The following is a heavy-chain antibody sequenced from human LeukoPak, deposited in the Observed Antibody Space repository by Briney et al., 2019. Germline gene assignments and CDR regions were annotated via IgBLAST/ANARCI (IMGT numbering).Heavy chain of an antibody. CDR2: ISYDGSNK. CDR3: ARAPPTTTANWFDP. CDR1: GFTFSSYG. V-gene: IGHV3-30*03. D-gene: IGHD1-26*01. Sequence: GGSLRLSCAASGFTFSSYGMHWVRQAPGKGLEWVAVISYDGSNKYYADSVKGRFTISRDNSKNTLYLQMNSLRAEDTAVYYCARAPPTTTANWFDPWGQGTLVTVSS. J-gene: IGHJ5*02.